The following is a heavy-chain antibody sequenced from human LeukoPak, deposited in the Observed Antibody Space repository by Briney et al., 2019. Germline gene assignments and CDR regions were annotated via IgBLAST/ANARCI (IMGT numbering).Heavy chain of an antibody. Sequence: HPGGSLRLSCAASEFTIITYWMHWVRQAPGKGLVWVSRINNDGSNTNYADSVKGRFTISRDNAKNTLYLQMNSLRAEDTAVYYCARPSVAGPYFDFWGQGTLVTVSS. CDR3: ARPSVAGPYFDF. D-gene: IGHD6-19*01. V-gene: IGHV3-74*01. CDR2: INNDGSNT. J-gene: IGHJ4*02. CDR1: EFTIITYW.